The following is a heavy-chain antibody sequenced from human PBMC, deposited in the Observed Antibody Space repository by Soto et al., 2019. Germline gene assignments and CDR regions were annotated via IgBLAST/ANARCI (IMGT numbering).Heavy chain of an antibody. D-gene: IGHD3-10*01. CDR3: ARLQFGEGFDY. J-gene: IGHJ4*02. Sequence: PSETLSLTCTVSGATVSRGDYFWTWIRQPPGKGLEWIGYILHTGGTQYNPSLKSRVSMSVDKSKNQFSLHLTSVTAADTAVYYCARLQFGEGFDYWGQGALVTVSS. CDR1: GATVSRGDYF. V-gene: IGHV4-61*08. CDR2: ILHTGGT.